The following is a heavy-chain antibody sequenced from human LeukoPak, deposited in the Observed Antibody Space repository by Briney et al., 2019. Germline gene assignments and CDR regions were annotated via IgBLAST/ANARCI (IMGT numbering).Heavy chain of an antibody. J-gene: IGHJ3*02. CDR1: GGTFSSYA. CDR2: IIPIFGTA. V-gene: IGHV1-69*13. D-gene: IGHD3-22*01. CDR3: AVSSGYYHDAFDI. Sequence: GASVKVSCKASGGTFSSYAISWVRQAPGQGLEWMGGIIPIFGTANYAQKFQGRVTITADESTSTAYMERSSLRSEDTAVYYCAVSSGYYHDAFDIWGQGTMVTVSS.